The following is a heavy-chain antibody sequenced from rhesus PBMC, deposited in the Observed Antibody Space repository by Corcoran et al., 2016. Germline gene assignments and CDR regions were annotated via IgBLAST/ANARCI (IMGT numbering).Heavy chain of an antibody. J-gene: IGHJ6*01. CDR1: GYSISSNSY. V-gene: IGHV4S14*01. Sequence: QVQLQESGPGLVEPSETPSLTGAVSGYSISSNSYWNQLRQPPGKGLEWIGSIDGSGGSNYLNPSLKSRVTLSVDTSKNQFSLKLNSVTAADTAVCYCAGDALDSWGQGVVVIVSS. CDR3: AGDALDS. CDR2: IDGSGGSN.